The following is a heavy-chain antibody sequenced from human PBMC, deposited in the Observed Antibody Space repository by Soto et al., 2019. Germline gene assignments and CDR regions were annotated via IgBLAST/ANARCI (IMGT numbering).Heavy chain of an antibody. Sequence: GGSLRLSCAASGFTFSSYAMSWVRQAPGKGLEWVSALSSSGSGGSTYYADSVKGRFSISRDNSKNTLYLQMNSLRTEDTAVYYCAKVLGSLERAIDYWGQGTRVTVSS. V-gene: IGHV3-23*01. CDR3: AKVLGSLERAIDY. CDR2: LSSSGSGGST. J-gene: IGHJ4*02. CDR1: GFTFSSYA. D-gene: IGHD1-1*01.